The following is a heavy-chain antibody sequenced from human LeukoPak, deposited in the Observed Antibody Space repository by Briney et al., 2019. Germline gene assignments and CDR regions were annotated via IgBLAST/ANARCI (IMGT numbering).Heavy chain of an antibody. V-gene: IGHV4-39*07. CDR2: IYYSGST. CDR1: GGSISSSSYY. Sequence: SETLSLTCTVSGGSISSSSYYWGWIRQPPGKGLEWIGRIYYSGSTYYNPSLKSRVTISVDTSKNQFSLKLSSVTAAGTAVYYRARKLRAYYYYMDVWGKGTTVTVSS. J-gene: IGHJ6*03. CDR3: ARKLRAYYYYMDV. D-gene: IGHD4-17*01.